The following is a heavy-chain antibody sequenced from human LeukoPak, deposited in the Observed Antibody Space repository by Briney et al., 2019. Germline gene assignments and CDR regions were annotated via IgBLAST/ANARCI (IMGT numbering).Heavy chain of an antibody. CDR2: IIPILGIA. D-gene: IGHD1-26*01. Sequence: SVKVSCKASRGTFIRYTISWVRQAPGQGLEWMGRIIPILGIANYAQKFQGRVTITADKSTSTAYMELSSLRSEDTAVYYCARAGWELLVHGFDYWGQGTLVTVSS. V-gene: IGHV1-69*02. CDR1: RGTFIRYT. CDR3: ARAGWELLVHGFDY. J-gene: IGHJ4*02.